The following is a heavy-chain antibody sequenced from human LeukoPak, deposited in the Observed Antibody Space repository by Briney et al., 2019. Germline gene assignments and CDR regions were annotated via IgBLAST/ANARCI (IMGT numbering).Heavy chain of an antibody. CDR3: VPGYAFHI. V-gene: IGHV6-1*01. CDR1: GDSVSSNSAA. CDR2: TYYRSKWYH. Sequence: SQTLSLTCAISGDSVSSNSAAWNWIRQSPSRGLEWLGRTYYRSKWYHDYAVSVRSRITINPDTSKNQFSLQLNSVTAEDTAVYYCVPGYAFHIWGQGTMVTVSS. J-gene: IGHJ3*02. D-gene: IGHD3-10*01.